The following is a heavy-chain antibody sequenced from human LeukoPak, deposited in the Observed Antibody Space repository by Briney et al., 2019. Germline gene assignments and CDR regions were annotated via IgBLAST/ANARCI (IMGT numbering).Heavy chain of an antibody. CDR3: ARGGLPIIYYYMDV. CDR2: INPNSGGT. V-gene: IGHV1-2*02. CDR1: GYTFTGYY. J-gene: IGHJ6*03. Sequence: GASVKVSCKASGYTFTGYYMHWVRQAPGQGLEWMGWINPNSGGTNYAQKFQGRVTMTTDTSLNTAYMELSRLRSDDTAVYYCARGGLPIIYYYMDVWGNGTTVTVSS. D-gene: IGHD4-11*01.